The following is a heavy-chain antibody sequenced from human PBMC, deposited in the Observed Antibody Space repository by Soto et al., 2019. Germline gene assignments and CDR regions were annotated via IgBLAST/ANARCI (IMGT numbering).Heavy chain of an antibody. CDR2: ISGSGGST. CDR3: GSTYYNPSLKSRVTISVDTSKNQFSLKLSSVTAADTAVYYCARAPDSSSSPGVFATDYYYYYYMDV. CDR1: GFTFSSYA. V-gene: IGHV3-23*01. Sequence: GGSLRLSCAASGFTFSSYAMSWVRQAPGKGLELVSVISGSGGSTYYADSVKCRFTISRDNSKNTLYMQMNSLRAEDTAVYYGGSTYYNPSLKSRVTISVDTSKNQFSLKLSSVTAADTAVYYCARAPDSSSSPGVFATDYYYYYYMDVWGKGTTVTVSS. D-gene: IGHD2-21*02. J-gene: IGHJ6*03.